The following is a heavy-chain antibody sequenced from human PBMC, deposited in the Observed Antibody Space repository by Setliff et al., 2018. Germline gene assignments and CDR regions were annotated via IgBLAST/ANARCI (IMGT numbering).Heavy chain of an antibody. Sequence: SVKVSCKASGYTFVNYGVSWVRQAPGQGVEWMGGTIPSFGSTNYAQKFQDRVTIITDESTSTAYMELSSLRTEDTAVYYCAREGVDTRSSTDYRYYMDVWGKGTTVTVSS. CDR2: TIPSFGST. CDR1: GYTFVNYG. CDR3: AREGVDTRSSTDYRYYMDV. V-gene: IGHV1-69*05. D-gene: IGHD5-18*01. J-gene: IGHJ6*03.